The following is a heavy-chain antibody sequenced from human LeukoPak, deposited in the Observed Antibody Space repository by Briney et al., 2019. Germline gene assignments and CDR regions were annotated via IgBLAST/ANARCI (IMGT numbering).Heavy chain of an antibody. CDR3: ARDIPYYDTLTGYYP. D-gene: IGHD3-9*01. CDR1: GYTFTGYY. Sequence: ASVKVSCKASGYTFTGYYMHWVRQAPGQGLEWMGWINPNSGGTNYAQKFQGRVTMTRDTSISTAYMELSRLRSDDTAVYYCARDIPYYDTLTGYYPWGQGTLVTVSS. J-gene: IGHJ5*02. V-gene: IGHV1-2*02. CDR2: INPNSGGT.